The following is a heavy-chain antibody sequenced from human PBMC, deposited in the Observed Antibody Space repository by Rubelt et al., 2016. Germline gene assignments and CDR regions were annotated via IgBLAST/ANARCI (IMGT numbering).Heavy chain of an antibody. D-gene: IGHD4/OR15-4a*01. Sequence: EVQLVESGGGLVQPGGSLRLSCAASGFTFSSYAMNWVRQAPGQGLEWVSGISDSGTSTYYADSVKVRFTIPRDNSRNQRYCERTSRRSEDTCLYYWASAVLDYWGQGTLVIVSS. CDR1: GFTFSSYA. CDR2: ISDSGTST. J-gene: IGHJ4*02. V-gene: IGHV3-23*04. CDR3: ASAVLDY.